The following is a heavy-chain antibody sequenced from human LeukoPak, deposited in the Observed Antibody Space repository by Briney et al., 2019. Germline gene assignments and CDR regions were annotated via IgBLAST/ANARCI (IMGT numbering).Heavy chain of an antibody. V-gene: IGHV3-11*06. D-gene: IGHD5-12*01. CDR2: ISSSSSYT. CDR1: GFTFSDYY. CDR3: ARGRGYGYRFWFDP. Sequence: GGSLRLSCAASGFTFSDYYMSWIRQAPGKGLEWVSYISSSSSYTNYADSVKGLFTISRDNAKNSLYLQMNSLRAEDTAVFYCARGRGYGYRFWFDPWGQGTLVTVS. J-gene: IGHJ5*02.